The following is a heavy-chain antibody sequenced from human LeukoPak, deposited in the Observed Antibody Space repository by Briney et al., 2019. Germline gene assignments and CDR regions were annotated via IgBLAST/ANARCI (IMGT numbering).Heavy chain of an antibody. CDR3: ARRHGGNPDYYYYYYMDV. CDR1: GFTFSSYS. CDR2: ISSSSSYI. J-gene: IGHJ6*03. V-gene: IGHV3-21*01. D-gene: IGHD4-23*01. Sequence: PGGSLRLSCAASGFTFSSYSMNWVRQAPGKGLEWVSSISSSSSYIYYADSVKGRFTISRDNAKNSLYLQMNSLRAEDTAVYYCARRHGGNPDYYYYYYMDVWGKGTTVTVSS.